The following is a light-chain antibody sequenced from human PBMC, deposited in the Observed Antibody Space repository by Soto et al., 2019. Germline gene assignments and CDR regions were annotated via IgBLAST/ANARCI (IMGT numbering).Light chain of an antibody. J-gene: IGKJ2*01. CDR3: MQSLQSPYT. Sequence: DIVMTQSPLSLPVTPGEPASISCRSSQSLLYYNGNNYLDWYVQKPGQSPQLLIFVSSSRASGVPDRFSGSGSGTYFTLKISRVEAEVVGVYYCMQSLQSPYTFGQGTKLEIK. CDR1: QSLLYYNGNNY. V-gene: IGKV2-28*01. CDR2: VSS.